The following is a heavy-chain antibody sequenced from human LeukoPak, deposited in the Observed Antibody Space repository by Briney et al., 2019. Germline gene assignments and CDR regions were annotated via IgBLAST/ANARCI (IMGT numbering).Heavy chain of an antibody. J-gene: IGHJ4*02. Sequence: PSETLSLTCAVYGGSFSGYYWSWIRQPPGKGLEWIGEINHSGSTNYNPSLKSRVTISVDTSKNQFSLKLSSVTAADTAVYYCARLWSYYDFWSGYYKRGYFDYWGQGTLVTVSS. V-gene: IGHV4-34*01. CDR3: ARLWSYYDFWSGYYKRGYFDY. CDR2: INHSGST. CDR1: GGSFSGYY. D-gene: IGHD3-3*01.